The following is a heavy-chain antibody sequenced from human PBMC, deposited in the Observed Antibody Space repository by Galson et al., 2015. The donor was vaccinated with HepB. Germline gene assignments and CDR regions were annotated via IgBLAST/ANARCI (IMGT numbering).Heavy chain of an antibody. CDR1: GFTFSNAW. J-gene: IGHJ4*02. V-gene: IGHV3-15*01. CDR2: IKRKTDGGTA. Sequence: SLRLSCAASGFTFSNAWMSWVRQAPGKGLEWVGRIKRKTDGGTAHYAAPVKGRFTISRDDSKSTLYLQMNSLKTEDTAVYYCTTGESYDTSAYYAPPVSFFDYWGQGTLVTVSS. CDR3: TTGESYDTSAYYAPPVSFFDY. D-gene: IGHD3-22*01.